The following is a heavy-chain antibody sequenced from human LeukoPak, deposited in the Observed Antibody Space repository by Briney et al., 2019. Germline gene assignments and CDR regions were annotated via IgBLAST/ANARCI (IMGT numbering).Heavy chain of an antibody. V-gene: IGHV3-30-3*01. CDR1: GFTFSSYA. Sequence: GGSLRLSCAASGFTFSSYAMHWVRQAPGKGLEWVAVISYDGSNKHYADSVKGRFTISRDNSKNTLYLQVNSLRAEDTAVYYCARDRSGYYFDYWGQGTLVTVSS. D-gene: IGHD3-22*01. CDR2: ISYDGSNK. J-gene: IGHJ4*02. CDR3: ARDRSGYYFDY.